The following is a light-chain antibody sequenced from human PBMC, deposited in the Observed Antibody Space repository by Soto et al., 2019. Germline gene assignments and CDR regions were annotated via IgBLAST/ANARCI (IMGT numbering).Light chain of an antibody. V-gene: IGKV3-15*01. CDR2: GAS. Sequence: EIMITQSPVTLSVSPGERATLSCRASQSVNSNLAWYQQKPGQAPRLLIYGASTRATGIPASFIGNGSGTEFTLTASSXQPEDFAVYNCQQYNNWPFTFGPGTKVDIK. CDR3: QQYNNWPFT. CDR1: QSVNSN. J-gene: IGKJ3*01.